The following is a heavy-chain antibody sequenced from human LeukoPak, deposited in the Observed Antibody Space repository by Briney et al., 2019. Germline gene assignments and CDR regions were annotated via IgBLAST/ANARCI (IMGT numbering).Heavy chain of an antibody. V-gene: IGHV4-31*03. CDR2: MHYSGIS. D-gene: IGHD3-10*01. J-gene: IGHJ4*02. CDR1: GGSISSGDYY. CDR3: TRAPTHYHGSGSYYGYFDY. Sequence: SETLPLTCTVSGGSISSGDYYWNWFRQHPGKGLEWIGYMHYSGISNYNPSLKSRVTISVDTSKRQFSLNLSSVTAADTAVYYCTRAPTHYHGSGSYYGYFDYWGQGTLVTVSS.